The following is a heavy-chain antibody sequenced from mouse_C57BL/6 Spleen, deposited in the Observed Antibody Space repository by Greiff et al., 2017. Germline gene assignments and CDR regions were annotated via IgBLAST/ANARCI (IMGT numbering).Heavy chain of an antibody. D-gene: IGHD1-1*01. CDR3: ARFDGTTGGFDY. CDR2: IYPGDGDT. CDR1: GYAFSSYW. Sequence: QVQLQQSGAELVKPGASVKISCKASGYAFSSYWMNWVKQRPGKGLEWIGQIYPGDGDTNYNGKFKGKATLTADKSSSTAYMQLSSLTAEDSAVYFCARFDGTTGGFDYWGQGTTLTVSS. J-gene: IGHJ2*01. V-gene: IGHV1-80*01.